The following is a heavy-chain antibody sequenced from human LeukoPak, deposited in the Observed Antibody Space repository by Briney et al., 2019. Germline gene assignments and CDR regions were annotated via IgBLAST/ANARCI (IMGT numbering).Heavy chain of an antibody. V-gene: IGHV3-23*01. CDR3: ANTPLEGGYTGGVFDY. CDR1: GFTFSAYA. Sequence: GGSLSFSVAASGFTFSAYAMSGVRRAPGKGREGASAISGSGGSTYYVDSVKGRFTISRDNSKNTLYLQMNSLRAEDTAVYYCANTPLEGGYTGGVFDYWGQGTLVTVSS. D-gene: IGHD3-22*01. J-gene: IGHJ4*02. CDR2: ISGSGGST.